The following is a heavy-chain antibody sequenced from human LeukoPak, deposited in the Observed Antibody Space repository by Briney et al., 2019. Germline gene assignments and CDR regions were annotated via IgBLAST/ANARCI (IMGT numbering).Heavy chain of an antibody. D-gene: IGHD4-17*01. CDR2: ISYIGST. V-gene: IGHV4-59*11. CDR1: ADSFSSHY. Sequence: KASEPLSLTCAVSADSFSSHYWTWIRQPPGKGLEWIGYISYIGSTNYNPSLKSRVTISIDTSKNQFSLKLSSVTAADTAVYYCARDLVTVTKGVDIWGQGTMVSVSS. CDR3: ARDLVTVTKGVDI. J-gene: IGHJ3*02.